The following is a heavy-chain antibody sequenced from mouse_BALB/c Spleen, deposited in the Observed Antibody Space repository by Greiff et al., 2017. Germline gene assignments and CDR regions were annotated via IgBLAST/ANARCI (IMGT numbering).Heavy chain of an antibody. D-gene: IGHD2-1*01. J-gene: IGHJ2*01. CDR1: GFTFSDYG. V-gene: IGHV5-15*02. Sequence: EVHLVESGGGLVQPGGSRKLSCAASGFTFSDYGMAWVRQAPGKGPEWVAFISNLAYSIYYADTVTGRFTISRENAKNTLYLEMSSLRSEDTAMYYCARDPSYGIFDYWGQGTTLTVSS. CDR2: ISNLAYSI. CDR3: ARDPSYGIFDY.